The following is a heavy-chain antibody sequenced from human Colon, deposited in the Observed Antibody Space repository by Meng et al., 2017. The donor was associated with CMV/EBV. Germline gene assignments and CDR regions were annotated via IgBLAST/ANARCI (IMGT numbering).Heavy chain of an antibody. D-gene: IGHD2-2*01. CDR3: VRESEDIVIVPPAVSLQY. V-gene: IGHV1-18*01. Sequence: FTTNGSSEVRQAAGQGFEWMGRSRDYNGYTKYARRCQGGGSMTRDTCATTVYMELRSLRSDDSDIHYCVRESEDIVIVPPAVSLQYWGQGTLVTVSS. CDR2: SRDYNGYT. CDR1: FTTNG. J-gene: IGHJ4*02.